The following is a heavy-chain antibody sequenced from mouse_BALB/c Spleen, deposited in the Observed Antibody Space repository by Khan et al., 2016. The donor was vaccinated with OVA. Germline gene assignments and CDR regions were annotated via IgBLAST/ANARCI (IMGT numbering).Heavy chain of an antibody. CDR1: GYSITSDYA. D-gene: IGHD1-1*01. Sequence: EVQLQESGPGLVKPSQSLSLTCTVTGYSITSDYAWNWIRQFPGNKLEWVGYISYSGRTSYTPSLKSRISITRDTSKNQFFLQVSSVTTEDTATDYCARSVTITTVVATDFDYWGQGTTLTVSS. J-gene: IGHJ2*01. V-gene: IGHV3-2*02. CDR3: ARSVTITTVVATDFDY. CDR2: ISYSGRT.